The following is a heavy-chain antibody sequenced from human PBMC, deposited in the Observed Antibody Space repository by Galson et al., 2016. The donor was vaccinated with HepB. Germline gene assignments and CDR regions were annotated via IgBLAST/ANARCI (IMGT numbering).Heavy chain of an antibody. J-gene: IGHJ4*02. CDR1: GSTFSINS. D-gene: IGHD5-24*01. Sequence: SLRLSCAASGSTFSINSMSWVRQAPGKGLEWIAAIASSSSYIYYRDSVKGRFTISRDNAKNSLYLQMDSLRAEDTAVYYYATGGWMAASHFWGQGTLVTVSS. CDR2: IASSSSYI. CDR3: ATGGWMAASHF. V-gene: IGHV3-21*01.